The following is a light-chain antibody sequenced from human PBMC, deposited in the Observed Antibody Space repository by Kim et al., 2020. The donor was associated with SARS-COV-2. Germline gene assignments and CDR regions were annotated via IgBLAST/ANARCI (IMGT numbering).Light chain of an antibody. Sequence: ALGQTGRITCQGDSVRSYDASWYQQKPGQAPLLVIFGERNRPAGIQDRFSGSSSGNRASLTISGAQAEDEADYYCNSRDTSGNHVVFGGGTQLTVL. CDR2: GER. J-gene: IGLJ2*01. CDR3: NSRDTSGNHVV. CDR1: SVRSYD. V-gene: IGLV3-19*01.